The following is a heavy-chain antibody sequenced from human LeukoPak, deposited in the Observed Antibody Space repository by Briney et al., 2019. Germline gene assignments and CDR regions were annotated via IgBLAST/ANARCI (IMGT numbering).Heavy chain of an antibody. CDR1: GFTFSSYA. CDR3: ANTDYYDTSALDY. Sequence: GESLKISCAASGFTFSSYAMSWVRQAPGKGLEWVSAIRRTGGSTYYADSVKGRFTISRDNSKNTLYLQMNSLRAEDTAVYYCANTDYYDTSALDYWGQGTLVTVSS. D-gene: IGHD3-22*01. CDR2: IRRTGGST. V-gene: IGHV3-23*01. J-gene: IGHJ4*02.